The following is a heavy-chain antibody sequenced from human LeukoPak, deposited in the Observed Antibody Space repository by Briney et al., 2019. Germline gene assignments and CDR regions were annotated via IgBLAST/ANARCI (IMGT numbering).Heavy chain of an antibody. D-gene: IGHD3-22*01. CDR1: GGTFSSYA. V-gene: IGHV1-69*13. CDR2: IIPIFGTA. CDR3: ATLGHCDSNGCYGGYFHYYYMDV. J-gene: IGHJ6*03. Sequence: SVKVSCKASGGTFSSYAISWVRQAPGQGLEWMGGIIPIFGTANYAQEFQGRVTITADESTSTIYMELSSLRSEDTAVYYCATLGHCDSNGCYGGYFHYYYMDVWGKGTTVTVSS.